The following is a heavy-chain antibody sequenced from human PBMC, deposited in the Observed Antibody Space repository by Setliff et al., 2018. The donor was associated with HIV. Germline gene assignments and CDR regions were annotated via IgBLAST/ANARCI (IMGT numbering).Heavy chain of an antibody. Sequence: SVKVSCKASGGTFSNYFISWIRQAPGQGLEWMGKIMPMLGTANYAQKFQGRVTITADESTSTVYTELRSLTSKDTAMYYCARDAGYIGSSWDRWGQGTLVTVSS. D-gene: IGHD5-12*01. CDR1: GGTFSNYF. J-gene: IGHJ4*02. CDR3: ARDAGYIGSSWDR. CDR2: IMPMLGTA. V-gene: IGHV1-69*11.